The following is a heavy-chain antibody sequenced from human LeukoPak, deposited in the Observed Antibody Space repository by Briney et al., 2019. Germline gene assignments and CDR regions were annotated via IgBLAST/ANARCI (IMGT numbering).Heavy chain of an antibody. Sequence: GASVKVSCKASGYTLTSYAMNWVRQAPGQGLEWMGWINTNTGNPTYAQGFTGRFVFSLDTSVSTAYLQISSLKAEDTAVYYCARDLGDPYYYYGMDVWGQGTTVTVSS. CDR2: INTNTGNP. CDR1: GYTLTSYA. D-gene: IGHD4-17*01. CDR3: ARDLGDPYYYYGMDV. J-gene: IGHJ6*02. V-gene: IGHV7-4-1*02.